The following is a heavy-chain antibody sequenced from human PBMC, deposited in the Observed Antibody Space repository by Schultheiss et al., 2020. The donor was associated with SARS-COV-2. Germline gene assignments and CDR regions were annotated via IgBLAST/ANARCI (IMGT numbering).Heavy chain of an antibody. CDR2: ISGSGGST. CDR3: AKSVAIYYYYGMDV. J-gene: IGHJ6*02. V-gene: IGHV3-23*01. CDR1: GFTFSSYA. Sequence: GGSLRLSCAASGFTFSSYAMSWVRQAPGKGLEWVSAISGSGGSTYYADSVKGRFTISRDNSKNTLYLQMNSLRAEDTAVYYCAKSVAIYYYYGMDVWDQGTTVTVSS.